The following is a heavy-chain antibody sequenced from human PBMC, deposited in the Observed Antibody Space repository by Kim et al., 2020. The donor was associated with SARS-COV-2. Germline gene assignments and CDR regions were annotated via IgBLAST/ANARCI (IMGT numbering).Heavy chain of an antibody. CDR1: GGSISSFY. J-gene: IGHJ3*02. CDR2: IYYSGST. V-gene: IGHV4-59*08. Sequence: SETLSLTCTVSGGSISSFYWSWIRQPPGKGLEWIGYIYYSGSTNYNPSLKSRVTISLDTSKNQFSLKLSSVTAADTAVYYCARRGPGQQLGAFDIWGQGTMVTVSS. CDR3: ARRGPGQQLGAFDI. D-gene: IGHD6-13*01.